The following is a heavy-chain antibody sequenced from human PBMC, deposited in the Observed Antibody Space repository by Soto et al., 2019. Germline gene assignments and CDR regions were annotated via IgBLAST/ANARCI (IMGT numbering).Heavy chain of an antibody. CDR3: TTDSADIVVVPATFGMDV. J-gene: IGHJ6*02. V-gene: IGHV3-15*01. D-gene: IGHD2-2*01. Sequence: PGGSLRLSCAASGITFSNAWMTWVCQAPGKGLEWGGRIKSVTDGGATDYAAPVKGRFTIPRDDSKDTLYLQMNNLRTEDTAVYHCTTDSADIVVVPATFGMDVWGQGTTVTVSS. CDR1: GITFSNAW. CDR2: IKSVTDGGAT.